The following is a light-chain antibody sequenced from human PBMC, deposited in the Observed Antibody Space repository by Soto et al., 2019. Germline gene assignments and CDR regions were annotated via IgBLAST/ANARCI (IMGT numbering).Light chain of an antibody. J-gene: IGLJ1*01. V-gene: IGLV2-14*01. Sequence: QSALTQPASVSGSPGQSITISCTGSSSDVGNYNYVSWYQQHPGKAPKLMIYEVSNRPSGISNRFSGSKSGNTASLTISGLQAEDEADYYCSSFTTSSTSPYVFGTGTKVTV. CDR3: SSFTTSSTSPYV. CDR1: SSDVGNYNY. CDR2: EVS.